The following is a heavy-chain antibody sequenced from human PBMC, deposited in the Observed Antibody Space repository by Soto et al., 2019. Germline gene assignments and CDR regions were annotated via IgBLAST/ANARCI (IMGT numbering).Heavy chain of an antibody. D-gene: IGHD6-19*01. CDR2: INHSGST. J-gene: IGHJ5*02. Sequence: PSETLSLTCAVYGGSFSGYYWSWIRQPPGKGLEWIGEINHSGSTNYNPSLKSRVTISVDTSKNQFSLKLSSVTAADTAVYYCARRSGWYNWFDPWGQGTLVTVSS. CDR1: GGSFSGYY. V-gene: IGHV4-34*01. CDR3: ARRSGWYNWFDP.